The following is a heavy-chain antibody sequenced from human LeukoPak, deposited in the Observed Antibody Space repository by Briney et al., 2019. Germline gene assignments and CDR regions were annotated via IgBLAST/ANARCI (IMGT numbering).Heavy chain of an antibody. D-gene: IGHD2-21*01. CDR3: ERREPYCGGGSCNYYIDV. CDR1: VYTFSIYY. Sequence: GASVTVSFTSTVYTFSIYYMHWFRRCPRQPPGWRGWINPNSGGTNYAWKFQGRVSMARDTANSTAYMELSRLRSDDTAVYDCERREPYCGGGSCNYYIDVWGQGTTVTVSS. J-gene: IGHJ6*03. V-gene: IGHV1-2*02. CDR2: INPNSGGT.